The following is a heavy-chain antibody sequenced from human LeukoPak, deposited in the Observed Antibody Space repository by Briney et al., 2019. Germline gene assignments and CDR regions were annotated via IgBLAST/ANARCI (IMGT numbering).Heavy chain of an antibody. CDR2: IWYDGSNK. V-gene: IGHV3-33*01. J-gene: IGHJ4*02. Sequence: GGSLRLSCAASGFTFSSYGMHWVRQAPGKGLGWVAVIWYDGSNKYSADSVKGRLTISSDNSKNTLYLQMNSLRAEDTAVYYCARDRIAAFDYWGQGTLVTVSS. CDR1: GFTFSSYG. CDR3: ARDRIAAFDY. D-gene: IGHD6-6*01.